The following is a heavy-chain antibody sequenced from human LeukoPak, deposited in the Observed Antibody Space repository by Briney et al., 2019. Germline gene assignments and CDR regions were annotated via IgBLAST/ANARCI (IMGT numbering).Heavy chain of an antibody. D-gene: IGHD6-13*01. Sequence: SVTVSCKASGGTFSSYAISWVRQAPGQGLEWMGRIIPILGIANYAQKFQGRVTITADKSTSTAYMELSSLRSEDTAVYYYAGAISSSWTQLDYWGQGTLVTVSS. J-gene: IGHJ4*02. CDR1: GGTFSSYA. CDR2: IIPILGIA. V-gene: IGHV1-69*04. CDR3: AGAISSSWTQLDY.